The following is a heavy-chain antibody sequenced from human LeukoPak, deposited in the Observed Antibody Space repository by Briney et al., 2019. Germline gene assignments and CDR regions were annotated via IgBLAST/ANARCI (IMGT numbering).Heavy chain of an antibody. CDR1: GDSISSSNSY. J-gene: IGHJ4*02. CDR2: IYYSGNT. D-gene: IGHD3/OR15-3a*01. Sequence: SETLSLTCTVSGDSISSSNSYWGWIRQPPGKGLEWIGSIYYSGNTYYNASLKSRVSISVDTSKNQFSLSLTSVTAADTAVYYCARQTGSGLFILPGGQGTLVTVSS. CDR3: ARQTGSGLFILP. V-gene: IGHV4-39*01.